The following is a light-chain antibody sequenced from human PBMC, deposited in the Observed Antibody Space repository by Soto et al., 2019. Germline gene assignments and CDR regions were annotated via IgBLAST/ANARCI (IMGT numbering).Light chain of an antibody. CDR1: QSISSW. J-gene: IGKJ1*01. CDR2: DAS. V-gene: IGKV1-5*01. Sequence: DIQMTQSPSTLSASVGDRVTITCRASQSISSWLAWYQQKPGKAPKLLIYDASSLESGVPSRFSGSGSGTEFPLTISSLQPDDFPPYYCQQYNSYWTFGKGTKV. CDR3: QQYNSYWT.